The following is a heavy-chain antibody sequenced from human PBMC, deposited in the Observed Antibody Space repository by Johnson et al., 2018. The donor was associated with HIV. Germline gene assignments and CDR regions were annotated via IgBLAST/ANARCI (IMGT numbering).Heavy chain of an antibody. Sequence: QVQLVESGGGLVQPGGSLRLSCAASGFTFSSYAMSWVRQAPGKGLEWVAVISFDGSNKYYTDSVTGRFTISRDNSKNTLFLQMNSLRAEDTAVYYCAKRFGYDNRGDQFDFWGQGTMVTVSS. CDR1: GFTFSSYA. D-gene: IGHD3-22*01. V-gene: IGHV3-30*14. CDR2: ISFDGSNK. J-gene: IGHJ3*01. CDR3: AKRFGYDNRGDQFDF.